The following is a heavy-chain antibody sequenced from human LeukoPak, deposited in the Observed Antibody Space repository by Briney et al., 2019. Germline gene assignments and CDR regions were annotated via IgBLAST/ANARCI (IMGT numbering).Heavy chain of an antibody. Sequence: SETLSLTCTVSGYSISSGYYWGWIRQPPGKGLELIGSIYHSGSTYYNPSLKSRVTISVDTSKNQFSLNLTSVTAADTAVYYCARISQYYYDSSGYSFDYWGQGTLVTVSS. CDR2: IYHSGST. D-gene: IGHD3-22*01. CDR1: GYSISSGYY. V-gene: IGHV4-38-2*02. CDR3: ARISQYYYDSSGYSFDY. J-gene: IGHJ4*02.